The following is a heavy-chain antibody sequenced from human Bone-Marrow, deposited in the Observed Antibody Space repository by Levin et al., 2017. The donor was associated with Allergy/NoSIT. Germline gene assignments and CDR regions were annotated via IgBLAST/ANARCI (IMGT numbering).Heavy chain of an antibody. CDR2: VIPIFAKV. CDR1: GLTFDTHS. V-gene: IGHV1-69*06. D-gene: IGHD4-17*01. Sequence: SVKVSCKAPGLTFDTHSFNWVRQAPGQGLEWMGGVIPIFAKVHYAQKFQGRVTITADKSTSTVYMELRSLTSDDTAVYYCGLPYGLDDMDIWGQGTTVTVTS. J-gene: IGHJ6*02. CDR3: GLPYGLDDMDI.